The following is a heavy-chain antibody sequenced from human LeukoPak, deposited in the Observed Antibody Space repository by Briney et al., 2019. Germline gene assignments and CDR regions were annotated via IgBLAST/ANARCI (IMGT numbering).Heavy chain of an antibody. J-gene: IGHJ3*02. CDR3: ARDLYYDSTNGANAFDI. CDR1: GGSISSYY. CDR2: IYYSGST. V-gene: IGHV4-59*01. D-gene: IGHD3-22*01. Sequence: PSETLSLTCTVSGGSISSYYWSWLRQPPGKGLEWIGYIYYSGSTNYNPSLKSRVTISVDTSKNQFSLKLSSVTAADTAVYYCARDLYYDSTNGANAFDIWGQGTMVTVSS.